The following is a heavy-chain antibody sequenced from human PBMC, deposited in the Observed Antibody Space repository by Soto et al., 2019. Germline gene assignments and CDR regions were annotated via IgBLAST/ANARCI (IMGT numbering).Heavy chain of an antibody. CDR3: ARGSAVPTLRWMDF. V-gene: IGHV4-59*01. CDR1: CGTISTYY. CDR2: IYYSGST. J-gene: IGHJ6*02. Sequence: QVRLQESGPGLVKPSETLSLTCTVSCGTISTYYWNWIRQPTGKGLEWIGYIYYSGSTNYNHSLRGRAFLAVDTSKIWFSLRLDSLTGAVTAVYYCARGSAVPTLRWMDFWGQGTTVTVSS. D-gene: IGHD4-4*01.